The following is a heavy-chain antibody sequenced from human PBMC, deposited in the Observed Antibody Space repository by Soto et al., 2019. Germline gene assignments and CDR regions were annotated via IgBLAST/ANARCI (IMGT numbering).Heavy chain of an antibody. CDR2: INHSGST. D-gene: IGHD3-3*01. CDR3: ARGYYDFWTRVVAFRRFDP. CDR1: GGSFSGYY. J-gene: IGHJ5*02. Sequence: SETLSLTCAVYGGSFSGYYWSWIRQPPGKGLEWIGEINHSGSTNYNPSLKSRVTISVDTSKNQFSLKLSSVTAADTAVYYCARGYYDFWTRVVAFRRFDPWGQGTLVTVSS. V-gene: IGHV4-34*01.